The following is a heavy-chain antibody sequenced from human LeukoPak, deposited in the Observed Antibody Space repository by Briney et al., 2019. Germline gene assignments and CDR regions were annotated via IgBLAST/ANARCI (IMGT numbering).Heavy chain of an antibody. Sequence: GGSLRLSCAASGFTFSSYDMTWVRQAPGKGLEWVSYISSGTPTIYYYADSVRGRFTISRDNAKKSLFLEMNTLRAADTAIYYCATIMYSKLRMGEFSFTAWGQGTLVTVSS. CDR2: ISSGTPTI. CDR3: ATIMYSKLRMGEFSFTA. D-gene: IGHD3-16*02. V-gene: IGHV3-48*04. CDR1: GFTFSSYD. J-gene: IGHJ5*02.